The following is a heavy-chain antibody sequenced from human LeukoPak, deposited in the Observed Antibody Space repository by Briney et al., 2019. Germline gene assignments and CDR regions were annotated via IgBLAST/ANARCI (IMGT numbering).Heavy chain of an antibody. J-gene: IGHJ4*02. CDR3: VKAAGSWYGYFYY. D-gene: IGHD6-13*01. Sequence: GGSLRLSCSASGFTFSNYAIHWVRQAPGKGLEYVSTISHDGGNTNYADSVKGRFTISRDNSKNTLYLQMSSLRAEDTAVYYCVKAAGSWYGYFYYWGQGTLVTVSS. CDR1: GFTFSNYA. V-gene: IGHV3-64D*06. CDR2: ISHDGGNT.